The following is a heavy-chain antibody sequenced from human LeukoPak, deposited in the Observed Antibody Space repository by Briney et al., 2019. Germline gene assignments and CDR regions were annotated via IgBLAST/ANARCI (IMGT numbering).Heavy chain of an antibody. CDR2: INHSGST. CDR3: ARAVAAPAASFDY. CDR1: GGSFSGYY. Sequence: SETLSLTCAVYGGSFSGYYWSWIRQPPGKGLEWIGEINHSGSTNYNPSLKSRVIISVDTSKNQFSLKLSSVTAADTAVYYCARAVAAPAASFDYWGQGTLVTVSS. J-gene: IGHJ4*02. D-gene: IGHD6-19*01. V-gene: IGHV4-34*01.